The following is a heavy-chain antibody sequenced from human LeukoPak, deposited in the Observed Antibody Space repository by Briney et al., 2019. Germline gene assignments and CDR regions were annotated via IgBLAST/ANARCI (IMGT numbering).Heavy chain of an antibody. V-gene: IGHV4-59*01. D-gene: IGHD1-26*01. Sequence: SETLSLTCTVSGGSISNYYWYWIRQPPGKGLEWVGYIYYSGSTNYNPSRKSRVTISLDTSKNQFSLKLTSVTAADTAVYYCSRGASDGSYYFDYWGQGTLVTVSS. CDR1: GGSISNYY. J-gene: IGHJ4*02. CDR3: SRGASDGSYYFDY. CDR2: IYYSGST.